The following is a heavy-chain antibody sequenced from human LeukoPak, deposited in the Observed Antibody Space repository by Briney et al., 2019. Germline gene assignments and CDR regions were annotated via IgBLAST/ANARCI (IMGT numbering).Heavy chain of an antibody. V-gene: IGHV4-34*01. Sequence: PSETLSLTCAVYGGSFSGYYWSWIRQPPGKGLEWIGEINHSGSTNYNPSFKSRVTISVDTSKNQFSLKLSSVTAADTAVYYCARIFSGWYFDYWGQGTLVTVSS. CDR3: ARIFSGWYFDY. D-gene: IGHD6-19*01. CDR2: INHSGST. J-gene: IGHJ4*02. CDR1: GGSFSGYY.